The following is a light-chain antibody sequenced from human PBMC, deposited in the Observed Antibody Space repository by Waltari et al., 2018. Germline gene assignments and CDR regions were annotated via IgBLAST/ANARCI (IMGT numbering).Light chain of an antibody. CDR3: QSYDSSLSGSV. CDR2: GNS. Sequence: QSVLTQPPSVSGAPGQRVTISCTGSRSNIGAGYDVHWYQQLPGTAPKLLIYGNSNRPSVVPDRFSGSKSGTSASLAITGLQAEDEADYYCQSYDSSLSGSVFGGGTKLTVL. J-gene: IGLJ3*02. V-gene: IGLV1-40*01. CDR1: RSNIGAGYD.